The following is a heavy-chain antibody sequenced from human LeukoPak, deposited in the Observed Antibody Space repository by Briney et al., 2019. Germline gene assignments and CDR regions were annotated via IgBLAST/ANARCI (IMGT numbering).Heavy chain of an antibody. CDR1: GGSISSYY. CDR2: IYYSGST. J-gene: IGHJ5*02. Sequence: SETLSLTCTVSGGSISSYYWSWIRQPPGKGLEWIGYIYYSGSTNYNPSLKSRVTISVDTSKNQFSLKLSSVTAADTAVYYCARVVISWFDPWGQGTLVTVSS. D-gene: IGHD3-22*01. CDR3: ARVVISWFDP. V-gene: IGHV4-59*12.